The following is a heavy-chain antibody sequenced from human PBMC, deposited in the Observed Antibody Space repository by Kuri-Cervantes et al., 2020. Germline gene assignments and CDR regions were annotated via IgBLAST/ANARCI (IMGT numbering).Heavy chain of an antibody. CDR1: GGSFSGYY. CDR2: INHSGST. CDR3: ARDRFGELFHYYYYGMDV. J-gene: IGHJ6*02. V-gene: IGHV4-34*01. Sequence: SETLSLTCAVYGGSFSGYYWSWIRQPPGKGLEWIGEINHSGSTYYNPSLKSRVTISVDTSKNQFSLKLSSVTAADTAVYYCARDRFGELFHYYYYGMDVWGQGTTVTVSS. D-gene: IGHD3-10*01.